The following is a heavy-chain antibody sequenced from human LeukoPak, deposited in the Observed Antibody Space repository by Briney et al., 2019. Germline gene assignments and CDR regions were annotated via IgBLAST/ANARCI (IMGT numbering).Heavy chain of an antibody. J-gene: IGHJ4*02. D-gene: IGHD6-19*01. V-gene: IGHV4-4*07. CDR3: ARDGGYSSHDY. Sequence: SETLSLTCTVSGDSISSYYWSWIRQPAGKGLEWIGRISISGSTNYNPSLKSRVTVSVDTSKSQFSLKLGSVTAADTAVYYCARDGGYSSHDYWGQGTLVTVSS. CDR1: GDSISSYY. CDR2: ISISGST.